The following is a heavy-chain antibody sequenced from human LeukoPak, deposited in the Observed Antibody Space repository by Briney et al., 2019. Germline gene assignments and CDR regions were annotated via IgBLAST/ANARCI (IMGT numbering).Heavy chain of an antibody. CDR2: ISAYSANT. V-gene: IGHV1-18*01. CDR1: GYSFTTHG. CDR3: ARVGRYYDSTGSLDY. J-gene: IGHJ4*02. Sequence: ASVKVSCKASGYSFTTHGITWVRQAPGQGLEWMGWISAYSANTNYAQKFQGRVTMTTDTSTSTAYMELRSLTSDDTAVYYCARVGRYYDSTGSLDYWGQGTLVTVSS. D-gene: IGHD3-22*01.